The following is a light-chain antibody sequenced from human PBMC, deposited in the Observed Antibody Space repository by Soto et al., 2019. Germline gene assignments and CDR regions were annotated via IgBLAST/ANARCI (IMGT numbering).Light chain of an antibody. V-gene: IGKV3-15*01. CDR3: QQSKDWPTT. CDR2: GAS. J-gene: IGKJ1*01. CDR1: QSVSTT. Sequence: IVMTQAPATLTVSPWRRASRCCRASQSVSTTVAWYHQKPGQAPRLLIYGASTMPSGIPARFSGSGAGTDFTLTITSLQSEDFGVYYCQQSKDWPTTFGQGTKVDIK.